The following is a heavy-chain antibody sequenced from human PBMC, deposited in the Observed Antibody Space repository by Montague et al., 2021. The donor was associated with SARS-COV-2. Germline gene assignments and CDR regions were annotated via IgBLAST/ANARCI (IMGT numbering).Heavy chain of an antibody. V-gene: IGHV4-39*01. Sequence: SETLSLTCSVSGDSINNSRYYWGWIRQPPGKGPEWIGTIYYSGSAYYNPSLKSRVTISVDTSKDQFSLKLNSVTATDTAVYYCARLESTRGDIIRGAFHIWGQGTKVTVSS. CDR3: ARLESTRGDIIRGAFHI. D-gene: IGHD3-10*01. CDR2: IYYSGSA. J-gene: IGHJ3*02. CDR1: GDSINNSRYY.